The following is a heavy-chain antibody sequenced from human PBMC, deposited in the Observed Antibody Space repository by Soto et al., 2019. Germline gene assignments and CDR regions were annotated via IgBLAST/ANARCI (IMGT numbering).Heavy chain of an antibody. Sequence: QVQLQESGPGLVKPSGTLSLTCAVSSGSISSSNWWSWVRQPPGKGLEWIGEIYPSGSTNYNPSLKSRVSVSVAKSNNQLSLKRRSVTAADTAVYYCATKIVRSSAFDYWGQGTLVTVSS. J-gene: IGHJ4*02. CDR3: ATKIVRSSAFDY. V-gene: IGHV4-4*02. CDR2: IYPSGST. CDR1: SGSISSSNW. D-gene: IGHD2-2*01.